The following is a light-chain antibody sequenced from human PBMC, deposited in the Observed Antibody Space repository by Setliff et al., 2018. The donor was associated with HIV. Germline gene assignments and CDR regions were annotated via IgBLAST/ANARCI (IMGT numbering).Light chain of an antibody. J-gene: IGLJ3*02. CDR3: CSYADSNTLGV. CDR2: EVI. V-gene: IGLV2-23*02. CDR1: SSDVGSYNL. Sequence: QSALTQPASVSGSPGQSITISCTETSSDVGSYNLVSWYQQHPGKAPKLMIYEVIKRPSGVSNRFSGYKSGDTASLTVSGLQAEDEADYYCCSYADSNTLGVFGGGTKVTVL.